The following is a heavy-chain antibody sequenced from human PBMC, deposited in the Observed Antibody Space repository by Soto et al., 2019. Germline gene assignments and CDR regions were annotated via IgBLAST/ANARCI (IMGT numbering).Heavy chain of an antibody. CDR1: GGTFSSYA. V-gene: IGHV1-69*01. CDR3: ARDHPYYGSGSYYSPYYYYGMDV. Sequence: QVQLVQSGAEVKKPGSSVKVSCKASGGTFSSYAISCVRQAPGQGLEWMGGIIPIFGTANYAQKFQGRVTITADESTSTAYMELSSLRSEDTAVYYCARDHPYYGSGSYYSPYYYYGMDVWGQGTTVTVSS. CDR2: IIPIFGTA. D-gene: IGHD3-10*01. J-gene: IGHJ6*02.